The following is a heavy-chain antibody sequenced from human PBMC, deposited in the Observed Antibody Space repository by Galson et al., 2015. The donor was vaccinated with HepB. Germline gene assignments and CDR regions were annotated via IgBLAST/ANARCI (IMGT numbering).Heavy chain of an antibody. Sequence: SVKVSCKASGYTFARFGISWVRQAPGQGLEWMGWVSGYDGETNYAQKVQGRVTMTTDTSTGTVYMELRSLRSDDTAIYYCARDYESWNGYKDDCFDYWGQGTLVTVSA. V-gene: IGHV1-18*01. CDR1: GYTFARFG. CDR2: VSGYDGET. CDR3: ARDYESWNGYKDDCFDY. J-gene: IGHJ4*02. D-gene: IGHD3-3*01.